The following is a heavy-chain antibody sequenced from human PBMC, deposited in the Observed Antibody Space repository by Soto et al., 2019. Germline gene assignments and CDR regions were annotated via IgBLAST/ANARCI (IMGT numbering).Heavy chain of an antibody. J-gene: IGHJ6*02. V-gene: IGHV3-53*02. Sequence: EVHLVETGGGLIQPGGSLRLSCAASGLSVSSSDMSWVGQASGKGREWVSVIYSGGSTHDADSVKGRFTISRDNSKNTVHLQMNSLRVDDTAVYFCSTSSRNEYHFAMDAWGQGTTVIVSS. CDR1: GLSVSSSD. CDR2: IYSGGST. D-gene: IGHD6-6*01. CDR3: STSSRNEYHFAMDA.